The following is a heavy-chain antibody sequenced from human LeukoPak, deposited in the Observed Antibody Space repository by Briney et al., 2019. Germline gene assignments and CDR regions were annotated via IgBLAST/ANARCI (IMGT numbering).Heavy chain of an antibody. CDR1: GFIFNNYI. J-gene: IGHJ6*02. CDR2: ISVRVVDT. D-gene: IGHD5-12*01. Sequence: SLRLSRAPSGFIFNNYIMNAVRQAPRKGLECVSSISVRVVDTYYAPSLKGQFTISRENSTNTLYLQMSSLRAEETAICHCAKGSASGGGRYSTDVWGQGTTVTVSS. CDR3: AKGSASGGGRYSTDV. V-gene: IGHV3-23*01.